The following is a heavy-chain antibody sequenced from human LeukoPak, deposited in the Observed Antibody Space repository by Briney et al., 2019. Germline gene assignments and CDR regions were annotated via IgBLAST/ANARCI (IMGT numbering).Heavy chain of an antibody. CDR1: GFTFSSYS. Sequence: PGGSLRLSCAASGFTFSSYSMNWVRQAPGKGLEWVSSISSSSSYIYYADSVKGRFTISRDNAKNSLYLQMNSLRAEDTAVYYCASGSHSWVSYMDVWGKGTTVTVSS. CDR3: ASGSHSWVSYMDV. D-gene: IGHD1-26*01. V-gene: IGHV3-21*01. CDR2: ISSSSSYI. J-gene: IGHJ6*03.